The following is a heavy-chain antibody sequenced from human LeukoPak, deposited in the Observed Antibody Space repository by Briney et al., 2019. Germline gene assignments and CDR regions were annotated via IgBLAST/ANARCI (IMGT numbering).Heavy chain of an antibody. CDR1: GFTLSSYA. CDR3: AKGAAVGMSPLDY. J-gene: IGHJ4*02. Sequence: GGSLRLSCAASGFTLSSYAMSWVRQAPGKGLEWVSGIRDSGDITYYPDSVKGRFTISRDNSKSTLYLQMSSLRAEDTAVYYCAKGAAVGMSPLDYWGQGTLVTVSS. CDR2: IRDSGDIT. D-gene: IGHD6-13*01. V-gene: IGHV3-23*01.